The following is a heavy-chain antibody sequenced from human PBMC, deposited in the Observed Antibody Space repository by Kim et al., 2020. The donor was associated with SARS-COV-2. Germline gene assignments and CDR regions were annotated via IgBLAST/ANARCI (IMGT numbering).Heavy chain of an antibody. CDR3: ARLGSVQLTNPWGGMDV. CDR1: GYSFTSYW. Sequence: ESLQISCKGSGYSFTSYWIGWVRQMPGKGLEWMGIIYPGDSDTRYSPSFQGQVTISADKSIRTAYLQWSSLKASDTAMYYCARLGSVQLTNPWGGMDVWGQGTTVTVSS. CDR2: IYPGDSDT. V-gene: IGHV5-51*01. J-gene: IGHJ6*02. D-gene: IGHD5-18*01.